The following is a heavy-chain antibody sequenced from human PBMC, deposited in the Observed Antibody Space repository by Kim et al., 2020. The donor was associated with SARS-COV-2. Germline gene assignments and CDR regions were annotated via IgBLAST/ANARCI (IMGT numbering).Heavy chain of an antibody. V-gene: IGHV3-23*01. Sequence: ADSVRGRFTISRANYKNMFYMQMNSLRADDTAVYFCAKEFGYSSAWYSDYWGQGTLVTVSS. D-gene: IGHD6-19*01. CDR3: AKEFGYSSAWYSDY. J-gene: IGHJ4*02.